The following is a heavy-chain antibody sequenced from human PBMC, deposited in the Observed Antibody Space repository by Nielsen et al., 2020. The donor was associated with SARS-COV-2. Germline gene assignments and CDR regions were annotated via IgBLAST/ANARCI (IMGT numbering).Heavy chain of an antibody. J-gene: IGHJ6*02. D-gene: IGHD6-13*01. CDR1: GFTFDDYA. V-gene: IGHV3-21*01. CDR2: ISSSSSYI. Sequence: GGSLRLSCAASGFTFDDYAMHWVRQAPGKGLEWVSSISSSSSYIYYADSVKGRFTISRDNAKNSLYLQMNSLRAEDTAVYYCARGHPGIAAAGTKFFYYYYGMDVWGQGTTVTVSS. CDR3: ARGHPGIAAAGTKFFYYYYGMDV.